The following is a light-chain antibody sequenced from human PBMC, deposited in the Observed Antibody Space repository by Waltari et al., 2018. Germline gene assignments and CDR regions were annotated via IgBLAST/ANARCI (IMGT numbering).Light chain of an antibody. Sequence: DIQMTQSPSTLSASVGDRVTITCRASQSISSWLAWYQQKPGKAPKLLIYDASGLESGVASRFSGSGSGTEFTLTISSLQPDDFATYYCQQSYSTPKTFGQGTKLEIK. V-gene: IGKV1-5*01. CDR1: QSISSW. J-gene: IGKJ2*01. CDR3: QQSYSTPKT. CDR2: DAS.